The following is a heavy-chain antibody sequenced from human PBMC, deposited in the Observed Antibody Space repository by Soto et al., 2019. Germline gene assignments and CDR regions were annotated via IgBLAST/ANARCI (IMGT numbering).Heavy chain of an antibody. V-gene: IGHV3-7*05. J-gene: IGHJ4*02. CDR1: GFMFSSFW. CDR3: VSWDGSSSTY. D-gene: IGHD3-22*01. Sequence: EVQLVEYGGGLVQPGGSLRLSCAASGFMFSSFWMSWVRQAPGKGLEWEAHTHPDGSDIYYVDTVKGRFAMSRDNAQNSLYLQMNSLRAEDTAVYSCVSWDGSSSTYWGQGTLVTVSS. CDR2: THPDGSDI.